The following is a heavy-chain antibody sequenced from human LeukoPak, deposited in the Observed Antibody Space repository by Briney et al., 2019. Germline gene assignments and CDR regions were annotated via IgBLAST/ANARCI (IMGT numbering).Heavy chain of an antibody. D-gene: IGHD3-22*01. V-gene: IGHV1-8*01. CDR3: ARGGYYYDTNWFDP. CDR1: GYTFTSYD. Sequence: ASVKVSCKASGYTFTSYDINWVRQATGQGLERMGWMNPNSGNTGYAQKFQGRVTMTRNTSISTAYMELSSLRSEDTAVYYCARGGYYYDTNWFDPWGQGTLVTVSS. CDR2: MNPNSGNT. J-gene: IGHJ5*02.